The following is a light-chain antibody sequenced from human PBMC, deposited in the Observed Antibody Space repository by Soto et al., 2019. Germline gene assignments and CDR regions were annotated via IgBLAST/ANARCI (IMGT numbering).Light chain of an antibody. Sequence: ELVLTQSPGTLSLSPGERVTLSCRASQRVRSNHLAWYQQKPGQAPSLLLYGASSRATGIPDRFSGSGSGTEFTLTSSRLEPEDFAVYYCQQYGDSPPYTFGQGTRLEIK. CDR2: GAS. CDR1: QRVRSNH. V-gene: IGKV3-20*01. CDR3: QQYGDSPPYT. J-gene: IGKJ2*01.